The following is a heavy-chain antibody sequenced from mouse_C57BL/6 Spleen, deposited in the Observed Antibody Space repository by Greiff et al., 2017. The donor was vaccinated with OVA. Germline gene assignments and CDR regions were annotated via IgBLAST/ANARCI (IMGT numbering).Heavy chain of an antibody. CDR3: ARGGAYGNYPYVDY. CDR2: IDPSDSYT. D-gene: IGHD2-1*01. J-gene: IGHJ2*01. V-gene: IGHV1-59*01. Sequence: QVQLQQSGAELVRPGTSVKLSCKASGYTFTSYWMHWVKQRPGQGLEWIGVIDPSDSYTNYNQKFKGKATLTVDTSSSTAYMQLSSLTSEDSAVYYCARGGAYGNYPYVDYWGQGTTLTVSS. CDR1: GYTFTSYW.